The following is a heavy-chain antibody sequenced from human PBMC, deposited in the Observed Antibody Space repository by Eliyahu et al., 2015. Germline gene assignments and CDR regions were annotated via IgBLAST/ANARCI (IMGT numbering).Heavy chain of an antibody. CDR3: ARAGDYGGNQGIFDS. V-gene: IGHV3-53*01. Sequence: EVQLVESGGGLIQPGGSLRLSCVVSGXXVSNNYMSXVRQAPGKGLEWVSAIYSGGTTYYVDSVKGRFTISRDNSKNTLYLQMNSLRAEDTAVYYCARAGDYGGNQGIFDSWGLGTLVTVSS. CDR1: GXXVSNNY. CDR2: IYSGGTT. D-gene: IGHD4-23*01. J-gene: IGHJ4*02.